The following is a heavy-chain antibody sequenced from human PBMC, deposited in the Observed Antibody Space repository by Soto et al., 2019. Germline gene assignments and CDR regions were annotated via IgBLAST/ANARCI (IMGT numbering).Heavy chain of an antibody. Sequence: QVQLVESGGGVVQPGRSLRLSCAASGFTFISYAMHWVRQAPGKGLEWVAVISFDGSTEYYADSVKGRFTISRDNSKNAVYLQMNSLRSEYTAVYYCARSRHGSGSYTHFYSGLDVWGQGTTVTVSS. CDR3: ARSRHGSGSYTHFYSGLDV. V-gene: IGHV3-30-3*01. J-gene: IGHJ6*02. CDR1: GFTFISYA. D-gene: IGHD3-10*01. CDR2: ISFDGSTE.